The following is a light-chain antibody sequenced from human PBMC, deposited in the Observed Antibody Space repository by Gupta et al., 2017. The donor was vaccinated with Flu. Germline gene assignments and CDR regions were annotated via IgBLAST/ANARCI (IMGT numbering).Light chain of an antibody. V-gene: IGKV1-5*03. CDR1: QSISSW. Sequence: VGDRVTITCRASQSISSWLAWYQQKPGKAPKLLIYKASSLESGVPSRFSGSGSGTEFTLTISSLQPDDFATYYCQQDNSYPYSFGQGTKLEIK. CDR3: QQDNSYPYS. CDR2: KAS. J-gene: IGKJ2*03.